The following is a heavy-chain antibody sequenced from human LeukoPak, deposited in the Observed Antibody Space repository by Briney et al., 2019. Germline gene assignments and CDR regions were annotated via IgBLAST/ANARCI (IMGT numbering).Heavy chain of an antibody. J-gene: IGHJ3*02. CDR1: GYTFTGYY. V-gene: IGHV1-2*04. Sequence: ASVKVSCKASGYTFTGYYMHWVRQAPGQGLEWMGWINPNSGGTNYAQKFQGWVTMTRDTSISTAYMELSRLRSDDTAVCYCARSNCSSTSCYALDAFDIWGQGTMVTVSS. CDR3: ARSNCSSTSCYALDAFDI. D-gene: IGHD2-2*01. CDR2: INPNSGGT.